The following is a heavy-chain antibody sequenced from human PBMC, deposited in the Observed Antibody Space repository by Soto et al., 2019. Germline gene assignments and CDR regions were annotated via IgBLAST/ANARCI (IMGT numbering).Heavy chain of an antibody. CDR3: ARGDYGDTIDY. V-gene: IGHV4-34*01. J-gene: IGHJ4*02. CDR1: GGSFSGYY. Sequence: QVQLQQWGAGLLKPSETLSLTCAVYGGSFSGYYWSWIRQPPGKGLEWIGEINHSGSTNYNPSLKSRVTISVDTSKKQVSLKLSSVTAADTAVYYCARGDYGDTIDYWGQGTLVTVSS. D-gene: IGHD4-17*01. CDR2: INHSGST.